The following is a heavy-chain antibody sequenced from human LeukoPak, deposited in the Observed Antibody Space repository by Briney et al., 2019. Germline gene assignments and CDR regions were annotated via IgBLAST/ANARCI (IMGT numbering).Heavy chain of an antibody. CDR3: AKGNWRYFDY. J-gene: IGHJ4*02. Sequence: GSLRLSCAASGFTFSTYVMSWVRQAPGKGLEWVSAISGSGGSTYYADSVKGRFTISRDNSKNTLYLQMNSLGADDTAVYYCAKGNWRYFDYWGQGTLVTVSS. CDR2: ISGSGGST. V-gene: IGHV3-23*01. D-gene: IGHD1-1*01. CDR1: GFTFSTYV.